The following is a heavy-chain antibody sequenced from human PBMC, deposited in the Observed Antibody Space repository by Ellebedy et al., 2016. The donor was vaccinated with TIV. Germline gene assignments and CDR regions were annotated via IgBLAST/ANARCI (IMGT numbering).Heavy chain of an antibody. CDR2: ISESSTDT. CDR3: ARTARSLDS. Sequence: GESLKISCAASGFSFSNYYMSGIRQAPGKGLEWISYISESSTDTNYADSVRGRFTISRDNGKNSLYLQMNSLRVEDTAVYYCARTARSLDSWGQGTMVTVSS. V-gene: IGHV3-11*06. CDR1: GFSFSNYY. J-gene: IGHJ4*02.